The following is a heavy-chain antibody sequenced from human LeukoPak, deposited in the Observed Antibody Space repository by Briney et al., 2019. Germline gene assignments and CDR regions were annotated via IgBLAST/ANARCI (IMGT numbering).Heavy chain of an antibody. D-gene: IGHD3-22*01. CDR1: GYTFTSYG. J-gene: IGHJ6*03. V-gene: IGHV1-18*01. CDR2: ISAYNGNT. Sequence: ASVKVSCKASGYTFTSYGISWVRQAPGQGLEWMGWISAYNGNTNYAQKLQGRVTMTTDTSTSTAYTELRSLRSDDTAVYYCAREQRVTMIVGYYYYMDVWGKGTTVTVSS. CDR3: AREQRVTMIVGYYYYMDV.